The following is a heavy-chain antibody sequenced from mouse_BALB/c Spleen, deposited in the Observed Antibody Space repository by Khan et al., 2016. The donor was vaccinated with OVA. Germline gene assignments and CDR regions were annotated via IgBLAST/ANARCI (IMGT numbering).Heavy chain of an antibody. V-gene: IGHV1-4*01. CDR3: ARRTTGYTMDY. D-gene: IGHD2-14*01. J-gene: IGHJ4*01. CDR2: INPRSGYS. CDR1: GYTFTSHT. Sequence: QVQLKESGAELARPGASVKMSCKASGYTFTSHTMYWIMQSPGQGLEWIGYINPRSGYSNYNQKFNDKVTLTADKSSSTAYMQLSSLTSEDSAVYYCARRTTGYTMDYWGQGTSVTVSS.